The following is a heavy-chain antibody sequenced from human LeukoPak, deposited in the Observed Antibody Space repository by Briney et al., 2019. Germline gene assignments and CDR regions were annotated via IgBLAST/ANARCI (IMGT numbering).Heavy chain of an antibody. D-gene: IGHD6-19*01. J-gene: IGHJ3*02. CDR3: ARAIGWIDAFDI. Sequence: HPGGSLRLSCATSGFTFSAFWMHWVRQAPGKGLVWVSRINHGGSSTNYADSVKGRFTISRDNAKNTLHLQMNSLRAEDTALYYCARAIGWIDAFDIWGQGTMVTVSS. CDR2: INHGGSST. CDR1: GFTFSAFW. V-gene: IGHV3-74*01.